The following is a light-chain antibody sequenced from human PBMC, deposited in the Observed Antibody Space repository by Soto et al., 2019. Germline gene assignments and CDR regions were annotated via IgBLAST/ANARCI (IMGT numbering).Light chain of an antibody. J-gene: IGKJ1*01. Sequence: EIVLTQSPATLSLSPGERATLSCGASQSVSSNLAWYQQKPGQAPRLLIYGASTRATGIPARFSGSGSGTEFTLTISSLQSEDFAVYYCQQYNNWPPWTFGQGTK. V-gene: IGKV3-15*01. CDR3: QQYNNWPPWT. CDR1: QSVSSN. CDR2: GAS.